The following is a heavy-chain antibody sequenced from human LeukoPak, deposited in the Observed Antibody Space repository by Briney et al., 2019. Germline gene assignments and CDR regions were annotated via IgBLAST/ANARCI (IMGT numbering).Heavy chain of an antibody. Sequence: PSETLSLTCTVSGGSISTYYWSWIRQPPGKGLEWIGYIYYTGSTNYNPSLKSRVTISVDTSKNQFSLKLSSMTAADTAVYYCARGRYCSSTSCYVPTYYYYYMDVWGKGTTVTVSS. CDR3: ARGRYCSSTSCYVPTYYYYYMDV. CDR2: IYYTGST. V-gene: IGHV4-59*01. CDR1: GGSISTYY. D-gene: IGHD2-2*01. J-gene: IGHJ6*03.